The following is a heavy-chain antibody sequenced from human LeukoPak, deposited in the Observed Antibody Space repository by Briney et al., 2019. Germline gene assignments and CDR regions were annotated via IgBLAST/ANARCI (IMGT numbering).Heavy chain of an antibody. Sequence: PGRSLRLSCAASGFTFDDYAMHWVRQAPGKGLEWVSGISWNSGSIGYADSVKGRFTISRDNAKNSLYLQMNSLRAEDTALYYCAKDTYLALKGYFDYWGQGTLVTVSS. CDR3: AKDTYLALKGYFDY. V-gene: IGHV3-9*01. J-gene: IGHJ4*02. CDR2: ISWNSGSI. CDR1: GFTFDDYA.